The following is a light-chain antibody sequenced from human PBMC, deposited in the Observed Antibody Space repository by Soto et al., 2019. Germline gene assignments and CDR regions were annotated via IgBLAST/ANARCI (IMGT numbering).Light chain of an antibody. J-gene: IGLJ3*02. CDR3: GTCDSRPNIWV. CDR1: SSNIGKNY. CDR2: ENN. Sequence: QSVLTQPPSVSATPGQKVTISCSGSSSNIGKNYVSWYQQLPGTAPKLLIYENNKRPSGIPDRFSGSKSGTSATLGITGLQTGDEADYYRGTCDSRPNIWVFGGGTKLTVL. V-gene: IGLV1-51*02.